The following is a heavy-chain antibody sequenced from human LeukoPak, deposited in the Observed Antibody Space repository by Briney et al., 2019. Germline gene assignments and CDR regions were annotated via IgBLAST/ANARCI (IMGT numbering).Heavy chain of an antibody. CDR1: CYTFTSYG. CDR2: ISAYNGNT. D-gene: IGHD6-13*01. Sequence: ASVKVSCKASCYTFTSYGISWVRQAPGQGLEWMGWISAYNGNTNYAQKLQGRVNMTTDTSTSTAYMELRSLRSDDTAVYYCARRAAAGTFNWFDPWGQGTLVTVSS. CDR3: ARRAAAGTFNWFDP. J-gene: IGHJ5*02. V-gene: IGHV1-18*01.